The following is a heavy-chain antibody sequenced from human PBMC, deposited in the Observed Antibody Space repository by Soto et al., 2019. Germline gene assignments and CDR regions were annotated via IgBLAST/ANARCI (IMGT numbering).Heavy chain of an antibody. CDR2: INAGNGNT. CDR1: GYTFTSYA. J-gene: IGHJ1*01. V-gene: IGHV1-3*01. Sequence: GASVKVSCKASGYTFTSYAMHWVRQAPGQRLEWKGRINAGNGNTKYSQKFQGRFTITRDTSASTAYMELSSLRSEDTAVYYCARAYSSSWYHEYFQHWGQGTLVTVSS. D-gene: IGHD6-13*01. CDR3: ARAYSSSWYHEYFQH.